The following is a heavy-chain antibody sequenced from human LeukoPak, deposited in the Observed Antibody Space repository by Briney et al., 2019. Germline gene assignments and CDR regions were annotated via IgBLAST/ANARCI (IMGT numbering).Heavy chain of an antibody. CDR3: AKMTTGWQSDY. Sequence: GGSLRLSCAASGFAFSSYAMTWVRRAPGKGLEWVSTFSGGGSTKYYADSVKGRFTISRDNSNLYLQMNRLGADDTAVYYCAKMTTGWQSDYWGQGTLVTVSS. J-gene: IGHJ4*02. CDR2: FSGGGSTK. V-gene: IGHV3-23*01. D-gene: IGHD6-19*01. CDR1: GFAFSSYA.